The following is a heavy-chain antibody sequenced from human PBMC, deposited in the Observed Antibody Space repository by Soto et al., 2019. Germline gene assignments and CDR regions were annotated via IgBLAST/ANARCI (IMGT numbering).Heavy chain of an antibody. CDR3: AKKVNSGSGSQYFDY. Sequence: SETLSLTCTVSGGSINSGSYYWSWIRQHPGKGLEWIGYIYYSASTYYNPSLQSRVTISADTSKSHLSLRLRFVTAADTAIYYCAKKVNSGSGSQYFDYWGQGTLVTVSS. D-gene: IGHD3-10*01. CDR2: IYYSAST. J-gene: IGHJ4*02. CDR1: GGSINSGSYY. V-gene: IGHV4-31*03.